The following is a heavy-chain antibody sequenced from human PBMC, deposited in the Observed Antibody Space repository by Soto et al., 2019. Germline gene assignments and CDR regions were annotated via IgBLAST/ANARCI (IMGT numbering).Heavy chain of an antibody. V-gene: IGHV1-8*01. D-gene: IGHD3-3*01. Sequence: QVQLVQSGAEVKKPGASVKVSCKASGYTFTSYDINWVRQATGQGLEWMGWMNPNSGNTGYAQKFQGRVTMTRNTSISTAYMELSSLRSEDTAVYYCARADDYDFWSGYHDPYYYYGMDVWGQGTTVTVSS. J-gene: IGHJ6*02. CDR2: MNPNSGNT. CDR1: GYTFTSYD. CDR3: ARADDYDFWSGYHDPYYYYGMDV.